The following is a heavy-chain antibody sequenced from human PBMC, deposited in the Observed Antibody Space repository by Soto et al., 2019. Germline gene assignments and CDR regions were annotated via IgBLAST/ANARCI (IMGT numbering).Heavy chain of an antibody. V-gene: IGHV1-69*01. J-gene: IGHJ6*02. CDR1: GGSFETFI. CDR2: VVPILGTP. Sequence: QVQLVQSGAEVKEPGSSVKVSCEASGGSFETFIMNWVRQTPGRGLEWMGGVVPILGTPTYAERFKGKVKISATRAAGTTQMEVTSLRSEDSGIYYCATNGTYGSAPSGMDVWGQGSTVIVSS. D-gene: IGHD3-10*01. CDR3: ATNGTYGSAPSGMDV.